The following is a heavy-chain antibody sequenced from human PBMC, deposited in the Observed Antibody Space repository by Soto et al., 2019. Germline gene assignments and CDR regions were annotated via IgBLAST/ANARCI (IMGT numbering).Heavy chain of an antibody. Sequence: QVQLQESGPGLVKPSETLSLMCTVSGGSISSYYWSWIRQPPGKGLEWIGYIYYSWSTNYNPSLKSRVTISVDTSKNQFSLKLSSVTAADTAVYYCARERRDGYKHYFDCWGQGTLVTVSS. V-gene: IGHV4-59*01. D-gene: IGHD5-12*01. CDR3: ARERRDGYKHYFDC. J-gene: IGHJ4*02. CDR2: IYYSWST. CDR1: GGSISSYY.